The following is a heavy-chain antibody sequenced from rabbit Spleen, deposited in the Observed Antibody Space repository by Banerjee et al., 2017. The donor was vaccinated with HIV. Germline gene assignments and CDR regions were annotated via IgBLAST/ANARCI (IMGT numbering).Heavy chain of an antibody. Sequence: QEQLVESGGGLVKPGASLTLICTASGFSFSSGYDMSWVRQAPGKGLEWIGFIYTGNGKNYYASWVNGRFTISRSTSLNTVTLQMTSLTAADTATYFCARDTGSSFSSYGMDLWGQGTLVTVS. D-gene: IGHD8-1*01. CDR3: ARDTGSSFSSYGMDL. J-gene: IGHJ6*01. CDR2: IYTGNGKN. V-gene: IGHV1S47*01. CDR1: GFSFSSGYD.